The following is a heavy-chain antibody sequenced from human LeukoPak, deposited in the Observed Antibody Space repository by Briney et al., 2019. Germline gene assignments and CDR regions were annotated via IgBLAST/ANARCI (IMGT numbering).Heavy chain of an antibody. CDR3: ARDLPGELGRGVFDI. CDR2: ISSSSSTI. J-gene: IGHJ3*02. CDR1: AFTLSNYA. D-gene: IGHD1-1*01. V-gene: IGHV3-48*01. Sequence: PGGSLRLSCAASAFTLSNYAINWVRQAPGKGLEWVSYISSSSSTILYADSVKGRFTISRDNAKNSPYLQMNSLRAEDTAVYYCARDLPGELGRGVFDIWGQGTMVTVSS.